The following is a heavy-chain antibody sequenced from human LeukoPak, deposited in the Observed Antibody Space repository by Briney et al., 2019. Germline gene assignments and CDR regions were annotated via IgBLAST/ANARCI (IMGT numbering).Heavy chain of an antibody. Sequence: GGSLRLSCTASGFTFSSYTMNWVRQTPGKGLEWVSSISSSSSFIYYADSVKGRFTISRDNAKNSLYLQMNSLRAEDTAVYYCARGSNPDYWGQGTLVTVSS. J-gene: IGHJ4*02. CDR3: ARGSNPDY. CDR1: GFTFSSYT. V-gene: IGHV3-21*01. CDR2: ISSSSSFI. D-gene: IGHD1-14*01.